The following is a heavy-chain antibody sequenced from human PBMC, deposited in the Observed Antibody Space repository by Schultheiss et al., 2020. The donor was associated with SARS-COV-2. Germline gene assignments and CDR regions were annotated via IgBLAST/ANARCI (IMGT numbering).Heavy chain of an antibody. CDR3: ARVTNLRYFDWSRHGMDV. Sequence: GGSLRLSCAASGFTFSSYSMNWVRQAPGKGLEWVGRTRNKANSYTTEYAASVKGRFTISRDDSKNSLYLQMNSLKTEDTAVYYCARVTNLRYFDWSRHGMDVWGQGTTVTVSS. CDR2: TRNKANSYTT. V-gene: IGHV3-72*01. D-gene: IGHD3-9*01. CDR1: GFTFSSYS. J-gene: IGHJ6*02.